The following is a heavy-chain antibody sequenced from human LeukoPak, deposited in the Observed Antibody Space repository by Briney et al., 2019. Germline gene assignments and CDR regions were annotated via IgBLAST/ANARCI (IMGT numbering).Heavy chain of an antibody. V-gene: IGHV2-5*01. D-gene: IGHD2-15*01. CDR3: AHRHRMPHFDY. CDR2: IYWNDDK. Sequence: SGPTLVKPTQTLTLTCTFSGFSLSTSGVGVGWIRQPPGKALEWLALIYWNDDKRYSPSLKSRLTITKDTSKNQVVLTMTNMDPVDSATYYCAHRHRMPHFDYWGQGTLVTVSS. CDR1: GFSLSTSGVG. J-gene: IGHJ4*02.